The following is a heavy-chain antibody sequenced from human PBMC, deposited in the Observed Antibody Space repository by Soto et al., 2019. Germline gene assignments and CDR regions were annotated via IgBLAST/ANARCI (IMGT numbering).Heavy chain of an antibody. CDR3: ARVASHSGWYLFDY. D-gene: IGHD6-19*01. Sequence: ASETLSLTCTVSGGSISSYYWSWIRQPPGKGLEWIGYIYYSGSTNYNPSLKSRVTISVDTSKNQFSLKLSSVTAADTAVYYCARVASHSGWYLFDYWGQGTLVTVSS. J-gene: IGHJ4*02. V-gene: IGHV4-59*01. CDR1: GGSISSYY. CDR2: IYYSGST.